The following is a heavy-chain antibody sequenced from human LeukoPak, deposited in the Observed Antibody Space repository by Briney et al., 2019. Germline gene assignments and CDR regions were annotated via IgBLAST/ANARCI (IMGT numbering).Heavy chain of an antibody. V-gene: IGHV6-1*01. CDR1: GDSVSNNSVA. CDR2: TYYMSKWYN. CDR3: TRGSYYGSGSLYIPDN. J-gene: IGHJ4*02. D-gene: IGHD3-10*01. Sequence: SQTLSLTRAISGDSVSNNSVAWNWTRQSPSRGLEWLGRTYYMSKWYNDYAVSVKSRITINPDTSKNQFSLKLNSVTPEDAAVYYCTRGSYYGSGSLYIPDNWGQGTLVTVTS.